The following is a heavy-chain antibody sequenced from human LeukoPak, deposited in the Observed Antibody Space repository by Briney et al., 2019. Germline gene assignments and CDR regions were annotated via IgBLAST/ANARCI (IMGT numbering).Heavy chain of an antibody. V-gene: IGHV3-48*01. J-gene: IGHJ6*03. Sequence: GGSLRLSCAASGFTFSSYSMNWVRQAPGKGLEWVSYISSSSSTIYYADSVKGRFTISRDNAKNSLYLQMNSLRAEDTALYYCARAVVTGNYYMDVWGKGTSVTVSS. CDR1: GFTFSSYS. CDR3: ARAVVTGNYYMDV. D-gene: IGHD2-21*02. CDR2: ISSSSSTI.